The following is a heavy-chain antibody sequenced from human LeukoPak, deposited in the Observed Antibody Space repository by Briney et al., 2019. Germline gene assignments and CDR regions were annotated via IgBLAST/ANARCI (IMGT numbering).Heavy chain of an antibody. CDR2: IKQDGSEK. Sequence: PGRSLRLSCAASGFTFSSYAMHWVRQAPGKGLEWVANIKQDGSEKYYVDSLKGRFTISRDNAKNSLYLQMNSLIVEDTAVYYCARPRGSSWYFDFWGQGTLVTVSS. CDR1: GFTFSSYA. CDR3: ARPRGSSWYFDF. D-gene: IGHD6-13*01. V-gene: IGHV3-7*04. J-gene: IGHJ4*02.